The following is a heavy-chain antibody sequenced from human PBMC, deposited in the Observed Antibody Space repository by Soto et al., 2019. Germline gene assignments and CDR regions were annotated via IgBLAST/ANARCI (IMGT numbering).Heavy chain of an antibody. D-gene: IGHD3-22*01. Sequence: GESLKISCKGSGYSFAGYWITWVRQKPGKGLEGMGRIDPSDSQTYYSPSFRGHVTISATKSITTVFLQWSSLRASDTAMYYCARQIYDSDTGPNFQYYFDSWGQGTPVTVSS. CDR1: GYSFAGYW. J-gene: IGHJ4*02. CDR2: IDPSDSQT. V-gene: IGHV5-10-1*01. CDR3: ARQIYDSDTGPNFQYYFDS.